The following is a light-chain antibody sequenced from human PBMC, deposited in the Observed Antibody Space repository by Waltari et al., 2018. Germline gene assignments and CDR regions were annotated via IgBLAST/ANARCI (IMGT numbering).Light chain of an antibody. J-gene: IGKJ1*01. Sequence: DIVMTQSPDSLAVSLGATATMNCKSSQTILHSNNKNYLAWHQQKPGQPPKLLIYWSSTRESGVPDRFSGSGSGTDFTLTINSLQAEDVAVYYCQQFYSIPPTFGQGTKVEIK. CDR2: WSS. CDR1: QTILHSNNKNY. CDR3: QQFYSIPPT. V-gene: IGKV4-1*01.